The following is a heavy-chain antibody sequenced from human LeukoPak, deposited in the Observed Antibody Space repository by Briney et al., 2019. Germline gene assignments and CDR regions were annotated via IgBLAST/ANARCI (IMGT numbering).Heavy chain of an antibody. CDR1: GGSISSYY. J-gene: IGHJ3*02. CDR2: IYTSGST. V-gene: IGHV4-4*09. D-gene: IGHD3-10*01. CDR3: ATTSRGAFDI. Sequence: PSETLSLTCTVSGGSISSYYWSWIRQPPGKGPERIGYIYTSGSTNYNPSLKSRVTISVDTSKNQFSLKLSSVTAADTAVYYCATTSRGAFDIWGQGTMVTVSS.